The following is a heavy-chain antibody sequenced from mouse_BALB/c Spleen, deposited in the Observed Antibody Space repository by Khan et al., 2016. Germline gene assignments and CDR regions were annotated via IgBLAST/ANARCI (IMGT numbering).Heavy chain of an antibody. V-gene: IGHV3-8*02. CDR2: ISHSGDS. CDR3: APWEYYCSAFAY. Sequence: EVQLQESGPSLAKPSQTLSLTCSVTGDSITSGHWNWIRKFPGNKFDFMGYISHSGDSYYNPSLKSRISITRDTSKYQYYLRLNSVTTEDTATYYCAPWEYYCSAFAYWGQGTLVTVSA. CDR1: GDSITSGH. J-gene: IGHJ3*01. D-gene: IGHD1-2*01.